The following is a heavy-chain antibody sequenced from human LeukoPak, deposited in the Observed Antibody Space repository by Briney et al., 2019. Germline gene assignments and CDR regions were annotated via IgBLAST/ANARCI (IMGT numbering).Heavy chain of an antibody. J-gene: IGHJ6*03. CDR2: IIPILGTA. CDR1: GGTFSSYA. V-gene: IGHV1-69*05. D-gene: IGHD3-3*01. Sequence: ASVKVSCKASGGTFSSYAISWVRQAPGQGLEWMGGIIPILGTANYAQKFQGRVTITTDESTSTAYMELSSLRSEDTAVYYCTRGGGYDFWSGYYTPGDYYYYYMDVWGKGTTDTVSS. CDR3: TRGGGYDFWSGYYTPGDYYYYYMDV.